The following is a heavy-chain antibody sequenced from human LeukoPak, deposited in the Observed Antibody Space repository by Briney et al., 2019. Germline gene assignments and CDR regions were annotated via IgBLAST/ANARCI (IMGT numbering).Heavy chain of an antibody. CDR3: TTPRCTSCLDDAFDI. D-gene: IGHD2-2*01. V-gene: IGHV3-15*01. CDR2: IKSKTDGGTT. CDR1: GFTFSNAW. J-gene: IGHJ3*02. Sequence: NPGGSLRLSCAASGFTFSNAWMSWVRQAPGRGLEWVGRIKSKTDGGTTDYAAPVKGRFTISRDDSKNTLYLQMNSLKTEDTAVYCCTTPRCTSCLDDAFDIWGQGTMVTVSS.